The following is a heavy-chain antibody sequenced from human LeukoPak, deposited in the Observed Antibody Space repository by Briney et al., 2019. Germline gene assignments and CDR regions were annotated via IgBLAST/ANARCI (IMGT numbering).Heavy chain of an antibody. CDR2: ISYDGTNK. CDR1: GFIFRNYG. Sequence: QSGGSLRLSCAASGFIFRNYGMHWVRQAPGKGLEWVAVISYDGTNKYYADSVKGRFTISRDNSKNTLYLQMNSLRAEDTAVYYCAKDRGYNSGRGPIDYWGQGTLVTVSS. V-gene: IGHV3-30*18. CDR3: AKDRGYNSGRGPIDY. D-gene: IGHD6-19*01. J-gene: IGHJ4*02.